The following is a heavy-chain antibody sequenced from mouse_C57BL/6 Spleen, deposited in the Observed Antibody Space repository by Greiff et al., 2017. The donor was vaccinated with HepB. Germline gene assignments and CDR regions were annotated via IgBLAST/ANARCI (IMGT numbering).Heavy chain of an antibody. Sequence: EVQLVESVAELVRPGASVKLSCTASGFNIKNTYMHWVKQRPEQGLEWIGRIDPANGNTKYAPKFQGKATITADTSSNTAYLQLSSLTSEDTAIYYCARPYDYGEAWFAYWGQGTLVTVSA. D-gene: IGHD2-4*01. V-gene: IGHV14-3*01. CDR1: GFNIKNTY. J-gene: IGHJ3*01. CDR2: IDPANGNT. CDR3: ARPYDYGEAWFAY.